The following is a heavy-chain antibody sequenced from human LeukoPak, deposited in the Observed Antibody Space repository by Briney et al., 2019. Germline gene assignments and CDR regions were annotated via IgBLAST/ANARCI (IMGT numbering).Heavy chain of an antibody. J-gene: IGHJ5*02. CDR3: ARGSCSSWYSSKGNWFDP. Sequence: GGSLRLSCAASGFTFSSYEMNWVRQAPGKGLEGVSYISSSGSSSGRTIDYADSVKGRFTISRDNSKNTLYLQMNSLRAEDTAVYYCARGSCSSWYSSKGNWFDPWGQGTLVTVSS. V-gene: IGHV3-48*03. CDR2: ISSSGSSSGRTI. D-gene: IGHD6-13*01. CDR1: GFTFSSYE.